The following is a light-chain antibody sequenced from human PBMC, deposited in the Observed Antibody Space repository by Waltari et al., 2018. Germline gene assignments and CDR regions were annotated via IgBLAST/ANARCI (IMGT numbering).Light chain of an antibody. Sequence: GTLSLSPGERATLSCRASQSVSSSYLAWYQQKGGQAPRLLIFGASSRATGVPDRFSGSVSVPGTDFTLTISRLEPEDFAVYYCQQCGNSWTFGQGTKVEIK. J-gene: IGKJ1*01. V-gene: IGKV3-20*01. CDR2: GAS. CDR1: QSVSSSY. CDR3: QQCGNSWT.